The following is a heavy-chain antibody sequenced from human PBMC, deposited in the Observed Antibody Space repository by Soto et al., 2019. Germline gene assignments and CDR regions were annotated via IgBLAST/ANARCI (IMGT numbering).Heavy chain of an antibody. J-gene: IGHJ4*02. CDR2: ISFDGAKE. Sequence: QVQLVESGGGVVQPGRSLRLSCAASGFTFSRFGMHWVRQAPGKGLEWVAVISFDGAKEFYTESVKGRFTISRDNSKNTLSLQVNSLRKDDTALYYCAKASAASGAASFDYWGQGTPVTVSS. D-gene: IGHD6-13*01. CDR3: AKASAASGAASFDY. CDR1: GFTFSRFG. V-gene: IGHV3-33*05.